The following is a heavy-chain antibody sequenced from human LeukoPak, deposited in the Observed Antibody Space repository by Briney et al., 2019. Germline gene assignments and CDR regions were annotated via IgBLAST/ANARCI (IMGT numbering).Heavy chain of an antibody. CDR3: AREMRSPRGGFDY. CDR2: MYYSGST. CDR1: SGSISSSSYY. V-gene: IGHV4-39*07. J-gene: IGHJ4*02. Sequence: SETLSLTCTVSSGSISSSSYYWGWIRQPPGMGLEWIVSMYYSGSTYYNPSLKSRVTISVHTSKTQFSLKLSSVTAADTAVYYCAREMRSPRGGFDYWDQGTLVTVSS. D-gene: IGHD3-10*01.